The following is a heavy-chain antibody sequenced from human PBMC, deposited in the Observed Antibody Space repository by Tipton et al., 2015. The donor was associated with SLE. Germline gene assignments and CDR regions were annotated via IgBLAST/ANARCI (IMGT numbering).Heavy chain of an antibody. CDR2: ISAYNGNT. CDR3: ARESPGAFDI. Sequence: SCAASGFTFSSYAMSWVRQAPGKGLEWVGWISAYNGNTNYAQKLQGRVTMTTDTSTSTAYMELRSLRADDTAVYYCARESPGAFDIWGQGTMVTVSS. CDR1: GFTFSSYA. J-gene: IGHJ3*02. V-gene: IGHV1-18*01. D-gene: IGHD7-27*01.